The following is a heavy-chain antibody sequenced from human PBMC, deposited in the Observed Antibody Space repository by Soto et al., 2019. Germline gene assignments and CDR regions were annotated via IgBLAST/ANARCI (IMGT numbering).Heavy chain of an antibody. V-gene: IGHV3-9*01. CDR2: ISWNSGSI. CDR1: GFTFDDYA. Sequence: PWGSLRLSCAASGFTFDDYAMHWVRQAPGKGLEWVSGISWNSGSIGYADSVKGRFTISRDNAENSLYLQMNSLRAEDTALYYCAKDIGYDSRDPGFDYWGQGTLVTVSS. J-gene: IGHJ4*02. D-gene: IGHD3-22*01. CDR3: AKDIGYDSRDPGFDY.